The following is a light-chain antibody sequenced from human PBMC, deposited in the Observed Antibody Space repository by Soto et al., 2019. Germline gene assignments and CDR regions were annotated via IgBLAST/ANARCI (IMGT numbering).Light chain of an antibody. CDR1: SSDVGGYNY. V-gene: IGLV2-14*01. CDR3: SSYTSSSTLEV. J-gene: IGLJ1*01. CDR2: DVS. Sequence: QSVLTQPASVSGSPGQSITISCTGTSSDVGGYNYVSWYQQHPGKAPKLMIYDVSNRPSGVSNRFSGSKSGNTASLTISGLQAEDEADYYCSSYTSSSTLEVFGTGTKLTDL.